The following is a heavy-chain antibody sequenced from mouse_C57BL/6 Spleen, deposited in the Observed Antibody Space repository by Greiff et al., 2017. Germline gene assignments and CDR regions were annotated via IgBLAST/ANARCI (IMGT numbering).Heavy chain of an antibody. CDR1: GYTFTSYW. J-gene: IGHJ4*01. CDR2: IDPSDSET. Sequence: QVQLQQPGAELVRPGSSVKLSCKASGYTFTSYWMHWVKQRPIQGLEWIGNIDPSDSETHYNQKFKDKATLTVDKSSSTAYMQLSSLTSEDSAVYYCARSYDYDPMDYWGQGTSVTVSS. CDR3: ARSYDYDPMDY. V-gene: IGHV1-52*01. D-gene: IGHD2-4*01.